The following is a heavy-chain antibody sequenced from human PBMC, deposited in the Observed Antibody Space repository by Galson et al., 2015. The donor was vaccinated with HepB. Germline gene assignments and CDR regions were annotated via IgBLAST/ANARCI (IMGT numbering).Heavy chain of an antibody. CDR2: IYPANSDT. J-gene: IGHJ6*03. CDR3: ARFPGAYMDV. D-gene: IGHD3-10*01. V-gene: IGHV5-51*01. Sequence: SGAEVKEPGKSLKISCKGSGYSFNSYWIGWVRQMPGKGLEWMGVIYPANSDTRYSPSFQGQVTISVDKSITTAYLQWSSLKASDTAMYYCARFPGAYMDVWGKGTTVTV. CDR1: GYSFNSYW.